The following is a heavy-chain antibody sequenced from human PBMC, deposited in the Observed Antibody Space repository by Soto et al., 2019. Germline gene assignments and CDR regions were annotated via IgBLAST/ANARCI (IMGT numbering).Heavy chain of an antibody. Sequence: ASVKVSCKASGYTFTTYDISWVRQATGLGLEWMGWMNPYSGNTGYAQKFQGRVTVTRNTSISTVYMELSGLRPDDTAVYYCARRKERSGPHYFDYWGQGSQVTVSS. CDR2: MNPYSGNT. CDR3: ARRKERSGPHYFDY. D-gene: IGHD6-25*01. V-gene: IGHV1-8*01. CDR1: GYTFTTYD. J-gene: IGHJ4*02.